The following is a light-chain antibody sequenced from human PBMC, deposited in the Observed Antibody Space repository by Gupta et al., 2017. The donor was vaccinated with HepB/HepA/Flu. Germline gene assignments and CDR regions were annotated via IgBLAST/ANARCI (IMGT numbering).Light chain of an antibody. J-gene: IGLJ1*01. Sequence: SALTQPRSVSGSPGQSVTISCTGTSSDVGDYDYVSWYQQRPGKAPKLIIYNVSQRPAGVPDRSSGSKSGNTASLTISGLQAEEEADYYCCSYAGYDTYVFGTGTKVTVL. CDR1: SSDVGDYDY. CDR2: NVS. CDR3: CSYAGYDTYV. V-gene: IGLV2-11*01.